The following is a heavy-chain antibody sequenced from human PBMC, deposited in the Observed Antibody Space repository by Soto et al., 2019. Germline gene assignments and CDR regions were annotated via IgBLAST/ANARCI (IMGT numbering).Heavy chain of an antibody. J-gene: IGHJ4*02. V-gene: IGHV3-74*01. CDR3: ALSNTVPTDY. D-gene: IGHD4-17*01. CDR1: GLTFSSYW. Sequence: EVQLVESGGGLVQPGGSLRLSCAASGLTFSSYWMHWVRQAPGKGLVWFSRINSSGSSTSYADSVKGRFTISRGNAKNTLDLQMNGLRAEDTAVYYCALSNTVPTDYWGQGTLVTVSS. CDR2: INSSGSST.